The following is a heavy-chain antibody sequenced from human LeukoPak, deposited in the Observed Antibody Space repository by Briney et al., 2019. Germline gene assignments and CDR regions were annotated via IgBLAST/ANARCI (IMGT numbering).Heavy chain of an antibody. CDR3: AAPLCSGGSCYSGEYFQH. D-gene: IGHD2-15*01. J-gene: IGHJ1*01. Sequence: GASVKVSWKASRYTFTSYVISWVRQAPGQGLEWMGWISAYNGNTNYAQKLQGRVTMTTYTSTSTAYMELRILRSDDTAVYYSAAPLCSGGSCYSGEYFQHWGQGTLVTVSS. CDR1: RYTFTSYV. CDR2: ISAYNGNT. V-gene: IGHV1-18*01.